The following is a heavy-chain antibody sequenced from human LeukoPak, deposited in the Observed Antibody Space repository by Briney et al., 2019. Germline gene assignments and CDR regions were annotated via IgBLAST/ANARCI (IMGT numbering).Heavy chain of an antibody. CDR2: IIPIFGTA. CDR1: RGTLSSYA. Sequence: SVTDSFMATRGTLSSYAISWVRQAPGQGREWMGGIIPIFGTANYAQKFQGRVTITADESTSTAYMELSSLRSEDTAVYYCAREDPPSGIVVVPAAMGTLHYYGMDVWGQGTTVTVSS. D-gene: IGHD2-2*01. J-gene: IGHJ6*02. V-gene: IGHV1-69*01. CDR3: AREDPPSGIVVVPAAMGTLHYYGMDV.